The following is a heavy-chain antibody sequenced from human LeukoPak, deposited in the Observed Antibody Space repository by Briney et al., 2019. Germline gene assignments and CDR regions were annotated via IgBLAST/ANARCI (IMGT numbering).Heavy chain of an antibody. Sequence: SETLSLTCAVYGGSFSGYYWSWLRQPPGKGLEWIGEINHSGSTNYNPSLKSRVTISVDTSKNQFSLKLSSVTAADTAVYYCASWLQELGYYYDSSGYFDYWGQGTLVTVSS. V-gene: IGHV4-34*01. CDR2: INHSGST. CDR1: GGSFSGYY. D-gene: IGHD3-22*01. J-gene: IGHJ4*02. CDR3: ASWLQELGYYYDSSGYFDY.